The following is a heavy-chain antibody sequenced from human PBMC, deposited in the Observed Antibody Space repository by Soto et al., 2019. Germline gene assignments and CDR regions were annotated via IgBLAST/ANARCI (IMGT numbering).Heavy chain of an antibody. CDR2: ISGSGGST. CDR3: ENSPLSSSYHY. D-gene: IGHD6-6*01. CDR1: GFTFSSYA. Sequence: GGSLRLSCAASGFTFSSYAMSWVRQAPGKGLEWVSAISGSGGSTHYADSVKGRFTISRDNSRNTLYLQMNSLRAEDTAVYYCENSPLSSSYHYWGQGTLVTVSS. J-gene: IGHJ4*02. V-gene: IGHV3-23*01.